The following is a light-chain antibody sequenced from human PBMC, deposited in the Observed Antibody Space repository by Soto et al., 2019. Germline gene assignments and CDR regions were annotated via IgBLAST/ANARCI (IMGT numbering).Light chain of an antibody. Sequence: QSALTQPASVSGSPGQSITISCTGTSSDVGGYESVSWYQQYPGKAPKLLIYEVGHRPSGVSNRFSASKSANTASLTISGLQAEDEADYCCCSYTSAINSVFGTGTKVTV. V-gene: IGLV2-14*01. CDR3: CSYTSAINSV. CDR2: EVG. J-gene: IGLJ1*01. CDR1: SSDVGGYES.